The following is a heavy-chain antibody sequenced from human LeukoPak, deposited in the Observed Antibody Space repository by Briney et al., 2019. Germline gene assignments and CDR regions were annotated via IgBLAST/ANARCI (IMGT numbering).Heavy chain of an antibody. J-gene: IGHJ4*02. CDR3: ARDTAMDH. CDR1: GFTFSSYA. D-gene: IGHD5-18*01. CDR2: ISYDGSNK. Sequence: GGSLRLSCAASGFTFSSYAMHWVRQAPGKGLEWVAVISYDGSNKYYADSVKGRFTISRDNSKNTLYLQMNSLRAEDTAVYYCARDTAMDHWGQGTLVTVSS. V-gene: IGHV3-30-3*01.